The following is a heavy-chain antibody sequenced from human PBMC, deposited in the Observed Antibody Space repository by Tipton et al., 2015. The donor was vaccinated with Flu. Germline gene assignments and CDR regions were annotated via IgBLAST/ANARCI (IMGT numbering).Heavy chain of an antibody. J-gene: IGHJ2*01. D-gene: IGHD5/OR15-5a*01. Sequence: TLSLTCAVYGGSVSGHYWSWIRQPPGKGLEWIGEINHSGRTNYNPSLKSRVTISVDTSKNQFSLKLSSVTAADTAVYYCARGPLLDLWGRGTLVTVSS. CDR3: ARGPLLDL. V-gene: IGHV4-34*01. CDR2: INHSGRT. CDR1: GGSVSGHY.